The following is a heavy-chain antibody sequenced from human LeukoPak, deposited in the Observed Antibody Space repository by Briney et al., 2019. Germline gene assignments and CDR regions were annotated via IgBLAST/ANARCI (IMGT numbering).Heavy chain of an antibody. CDR2: TYYRSKWYN. CDR1: GDSVSSNSAA. V-gene: IGHV6-1*01. J-gene: IGHJ4*02. CDR3: ARSPGRSSWLFDY. Sequence: SQTLSLTCAISGDSVSSNSAAWNWIRQYPSRGLEWLGRTYYRSKWYNDYAVSVKSRITINPDTSKNQFSLQLNSVTPEDTAVYYCARSPGRSSWLFDYWGQGTLVTVSS. D-gene: IGHD6-13*01.